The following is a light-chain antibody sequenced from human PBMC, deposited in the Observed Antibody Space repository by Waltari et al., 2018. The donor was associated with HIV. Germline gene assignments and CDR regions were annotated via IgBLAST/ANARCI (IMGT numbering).Light chain of an antibody. CDR1: QGIRND. Sequence: AIQMTQSPSSLSASVGDRVPITCRASQGIRNDLGWYQQKPGKAPNFLIYAASSLQSGVPSRFSGSGSGTDFTLTISSLQPEDFATYYCLQDYYYPRTFGQGTKVEIK. J-gene: IGKJ1*01. V-gene: IGKV1-6*01. CDR2: AAS. CDR3: LQDYYYPRT.